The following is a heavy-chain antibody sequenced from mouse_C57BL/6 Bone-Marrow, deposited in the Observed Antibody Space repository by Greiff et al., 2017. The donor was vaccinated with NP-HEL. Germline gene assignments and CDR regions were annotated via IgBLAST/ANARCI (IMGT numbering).Heavy chain of an antibody. CDR1: GYTFTSYG. D-gene: IGHD1-1*01. CDR2: IYPRSGNT. J-gene: IGHJ2*01. V-gene: IGHV1-81*01. Sequence: QVQLQQSGAELARPGASVKLSCTASGYTFTSYGISWVKQRTGQGLEWIGEIYPRSGNTYYTAKFKGKATLTADKSSSTAYMELRSLTSEDSAVYFCARWGNTVVATDYWGQGTTLTVSA. CDR3: ARWGNTVVATDY.